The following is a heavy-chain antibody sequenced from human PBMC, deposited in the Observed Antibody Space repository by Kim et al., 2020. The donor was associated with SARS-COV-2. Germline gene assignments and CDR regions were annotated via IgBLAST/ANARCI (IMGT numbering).Heavy chain of an antibody. D-gene: IGHD6-19*01. Sequence: GGSLRLSCAASGFTFSDYYMTWVRQAPGKGLEWISYISNSGVTMYYADSVKARFTISRDNAKNSLYLQMNSLTVEDTAVYFCAKMQAGDYFDFWGQGTLVTVSS. CDR3: AKMQAGDYFDF. CDR2: ISNSGVTM. CDR1: GFTFSDYY. V-gene: IGHV3-11*01. J-gene: IGHJ4*02.